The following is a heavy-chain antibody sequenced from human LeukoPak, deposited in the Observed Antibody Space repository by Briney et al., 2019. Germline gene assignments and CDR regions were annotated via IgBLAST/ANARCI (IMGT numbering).Heavy chain of an antibody. Sequence: SETLSLTCTVSGDSISRYYWSWIRQPAGKGLEWIGRIYNGGIITYNPSLKSRVTMSIDTSNNQFSLRLRFVTAADTAVYYCARDSGTTGEGKFDPWGQGTLVTVSS. CDR3: ARDSGTTGEGKFDP. CDR2: IYNGGII. CDR1: GDSISRYY. V-gene: IGHV4-4*07. D-gene: IGHD3-10*01. J-gene: IGHJ5*02.